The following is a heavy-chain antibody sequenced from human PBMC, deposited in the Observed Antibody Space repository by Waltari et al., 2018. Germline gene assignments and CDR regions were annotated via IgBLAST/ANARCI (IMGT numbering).Heavy chain of an antibody. CDR3: ARGDYGDYDPEPGWFDP. CDR2: INPNSGGT. J-gene: IGHJ5*02. CDR1: GYTFTGYY. Sequence: QVQLVQSGAEVKKPGASVKVSYKASGYTFTGYYMHWVRQAPGQGLEWMGWINPNSGGTNYAQKFQGRVTMTRDTSISTAYMELSRLRSDDTAVYYCARGDYGDYDPEPGWFDPWGQGTLVTVSS. D-gene: IGHD4-17*01. V-gene: IGHV1-2*02.